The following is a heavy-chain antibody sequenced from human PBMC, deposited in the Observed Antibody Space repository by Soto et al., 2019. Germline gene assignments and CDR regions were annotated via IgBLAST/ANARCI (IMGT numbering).Heavy chain of an antibody. CDR1: GFTFSSYS. CDR3: ARDNGIAVAGDAFDI. J-gene: IGHJ3*02. V-gene: IGHV3-21*01. CDR2: ISSSSYI. D-gene: IGHD6-19*01. Sequence: PGGSLRLSCAASGFTFSSYSMNWVRQAPGKGLEWVSSISSSSYIYYADSVKGRFTISRDNAKNSLYLQMNSLRAEDTAVYYCARDNGIAVAGDAFDIWGQGTMVTVSS.